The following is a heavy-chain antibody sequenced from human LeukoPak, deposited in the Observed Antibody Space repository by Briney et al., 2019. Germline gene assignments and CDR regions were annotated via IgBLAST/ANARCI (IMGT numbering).Heavy chain of an antibody. CDR2: ISAGGGST. CDR3: AKEKYYGSD. Sequence: GGSLRLSCAASGFTSSSYAMSWVRQAPGKGLEWVSSISAGGGSTNYADSVKGRFTISRENPKNTLYLQMNSLRAEDTAVYYCAKEKYYGSDWGQGTLVTVSS. J-gene: IGHJ4*02. V-gene: IGHV3-23*01. D-gene: IGHD3-10*01. CDR1: GFTSSSYA.